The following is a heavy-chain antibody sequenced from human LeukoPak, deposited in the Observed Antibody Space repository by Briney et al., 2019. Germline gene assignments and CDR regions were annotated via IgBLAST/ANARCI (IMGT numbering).Heavy chain of an antibody. V-gene: IGHV4-34*01. D-gene: IGHD6-13*01. CDR1: GGSFSGYY. J-gene: IGHJ4*02. CDR2: INHSGST. Sequence: SETLSLTCAVYGGSFSGYYWSWIRQPPGKGLEWIGEINHSGSTNYNPSLKSRVTISVDTSKNQFSLKLGSVTAADTAVYYCARGPHGSSWYGSKLDYWGQGTLVTVSS. CDR3: ARGPHGSSWYGSKLDY.